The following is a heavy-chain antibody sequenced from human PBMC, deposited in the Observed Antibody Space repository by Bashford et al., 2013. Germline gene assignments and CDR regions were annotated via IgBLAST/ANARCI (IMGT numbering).Heavy chain of an antibody. D-gene: IGHD4-17*01. V-gene: IGHV1-18*01. CDR3: ARAGVSTVTSRAFDM. CDR2: ISPYNGNT. J-gene: IGHJ3*02. CDR1: GYTFTSSG. Sequence: ASVKVSCKASGYTFTSSGITWVRQAPGQGLEWMGWISPYNGNTNYTQNLQGRVTITTDIFTSTAYMELGSLRSDDTAVYYCARAGVSTVTSRAFDMWGQGTMVTVSS.